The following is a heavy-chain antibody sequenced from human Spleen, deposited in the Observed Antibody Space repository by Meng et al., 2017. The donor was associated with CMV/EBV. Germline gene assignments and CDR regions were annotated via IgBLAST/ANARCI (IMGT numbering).Heavy chain of an antibody. Sequence: GGSLRLSCAASGFTFSDYYMSWIRQAPGKGLEWVSYISSSGSTIYYADSVKGRFTISRDNAKNSLYLQMNSLRAEDTAVYYCARDRPDIVVVPAATSSGWYYFDYWGQGTLVTVSS. J-gene: IGHJ4*02. V-gene: IGHV3-11*01. CDR3: ARDRPDIVVVPAATSSGWYYFDY. D-gene: IGHD2-2*01. CDR1: GFTFSDYY. CDR2: ISSSGSTI.